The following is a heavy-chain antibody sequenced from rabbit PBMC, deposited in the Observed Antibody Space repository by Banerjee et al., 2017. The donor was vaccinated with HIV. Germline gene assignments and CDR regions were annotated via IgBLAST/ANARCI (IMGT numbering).Heavy chain of an antibody. CDR2: IYTGDGNT. CDR1: GFTLSSYW. Sequence: QEQLVESGGGLVQPEGSLTLTCTASGFTLSSYWMCWVRQAPGKGLEWIGCIYTGDGNTYYASWAKGRFTISKTSSTTVTLQMTSLTAADTATYFCARSPDYPYYFTLWGPGTLVTVS. CDR3: ARSPDYPYYFTL. D-gene: IGHD2-1*01. J-gene: IGHJ4*01. V-gene: IGHV1S45*01.